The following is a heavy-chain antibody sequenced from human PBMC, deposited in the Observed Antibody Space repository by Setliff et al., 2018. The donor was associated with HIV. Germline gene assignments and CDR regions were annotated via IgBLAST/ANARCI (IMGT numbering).Heavy chain of an antibody. CDR2: IYPGDSDT. J-gene: IGHJ4*02. V-gene: IGHV5-51*01. D-gene: IGHD1-1*01. CDR3: ARTSGARTTDY. CDR1: GYSFTKFW. Sequence: GESLKISCQASGYSFTKFWIGWVRQMPGKGLEWMGLIYPGDSDTRYSPSFQGQVTISADKSTNTLFLQWSNLKASDSAMYYCARTSGARTTDYWGQGTLVTVS.